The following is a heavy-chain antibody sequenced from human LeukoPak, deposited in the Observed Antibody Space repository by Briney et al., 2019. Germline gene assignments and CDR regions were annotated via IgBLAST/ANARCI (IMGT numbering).Heavy chain of an antibody. Sequence: QTGGSLRLSCVASGFSFRNYAIHWVRQAPGKGLECVSVINTDGRITYYADSVKGRFTISRDNSKNTAYLQMGSLRGEDTAVYYCAKGPEWQWLANVDCWGQGTLVTVSS. CDR1: GFSFRNYA. V-gene: IGHV3-64*02. J-gene: IGHJ4*02. D-gene: IGHD6-19*01. CDR2: INTDGRIT. CDR3: AKGPEWQWLANVDC.